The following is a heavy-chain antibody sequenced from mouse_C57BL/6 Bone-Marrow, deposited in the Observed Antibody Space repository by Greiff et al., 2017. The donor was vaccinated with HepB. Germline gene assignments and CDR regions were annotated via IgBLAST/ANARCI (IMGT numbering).Heavy chain of an antibody. CDR1: GYAFTSYG. J-gene: IGHJ3*01. Sequence: QVQLQQSGAELARPGASVKLSCKASGYAFTSYGMSWVKQRTGKGLEWIGEIYPRNGNTYYNEKFKGKATLTADKSSSTAYMELRSLTSEDSAVYFCTSDDYAFAYWGQGTLVTVSA. V-gene: IGHV1-81*01. CDR2: IYPRNGNT. D-gene: IGHD2-4*01. CDR3: TSDDYAFAY.